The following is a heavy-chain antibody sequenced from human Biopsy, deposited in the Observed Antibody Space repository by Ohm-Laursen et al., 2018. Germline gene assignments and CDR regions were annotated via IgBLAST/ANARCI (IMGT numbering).Heavy chain of an antibody. J-gene: IGHJ6*02. CDR3: CCRSPFGVVIRSNKYYYYGMDV. Sequence: GSSVKVSCKASGGTFSSYSITWVRQAPGQGLEWMGGITPIFDINNYAQKFQGRLTITADESTSTAYMELSSLRSEDTAVYYCCCRSPFGVVIRSNKYYYYGMDVWGQGTTVTVSS. V-gene: IGHV1-69*01. CDR2: ITPIFDIN. D-gene: IGHD3-3*01. CDR1: GGTFSSYS.